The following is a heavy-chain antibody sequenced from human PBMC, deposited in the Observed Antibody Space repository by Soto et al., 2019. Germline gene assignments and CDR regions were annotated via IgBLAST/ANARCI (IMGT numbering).Heavy chain of an antibody. Sequence: SVKVTCKASGGTFSSYTISWVRPAPGQGLEWMGRIIPILGIANYAQKFQGRVTITADKSTSTAYMELSSLRSEDTAVYYCAIVAVTWEYYFDYWGQGTLVTVSS. D-gene: IGHD1-26*01. J-gene: IGHJ4*02. V-gene: IGHV1-69*02. CDR3: AIVAVTWEYYFDY. CDR2: IIPILGIA. CDR1: GGTFSSYT.